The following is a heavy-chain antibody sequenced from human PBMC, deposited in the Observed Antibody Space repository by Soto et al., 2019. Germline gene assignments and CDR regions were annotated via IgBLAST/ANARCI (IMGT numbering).Heavy chain of an antibody. D-gene: IGHD6-19*01. CDR3: AREQWLSSWELYYFDY. V-gene: IGHV1-69*08. Sequence: QVQLVQSGAEVKKPGSSVKVSCKASGGTFSSYTISWVRQAPGQGLEWMGRIIPILGIANYAQKFQGRVTITADKYTSTAYMELSSLRSEDTAVYYCAREQWLSSWELYYFDYWGQGTLVTVSS. CDR2: IIPILGIA. CDR1: GGTFSSYT. J-gene: IGHJ4*02.